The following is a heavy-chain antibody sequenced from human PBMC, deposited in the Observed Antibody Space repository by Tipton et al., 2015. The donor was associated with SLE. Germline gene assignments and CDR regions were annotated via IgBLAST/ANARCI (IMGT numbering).Heavy chain of an antibody. V-gene: IGHV4-4*09. CDR1: GGSISSHY. CDR3: ARRTVVVAATSDAFDI. Sequence: TLSLTCTVSGGSISSHYWSWIRQPPGKGLEWIGYIYTSGSTNYNPSLKSRVTISVDTSKNQFSLKLSSVTAADTAVYYCARRTVVVAATSDAFDIWGQGTMVTVSS. D-gene: IGHD2-15*01. CDR2: IYTSGST. J-gene: IGHJ3*02.